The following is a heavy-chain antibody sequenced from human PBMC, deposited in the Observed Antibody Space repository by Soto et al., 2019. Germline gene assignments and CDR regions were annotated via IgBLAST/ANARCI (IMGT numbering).Heavy chain of an antibody. D-gene: IGHD4-17*01. CDR3: ARDGHGDYTPNGDPDAFDI. J-gene: IGHJ3*02. V-gene: IGHV4-31*03. Sequence: SETLSLTCTVSGGSISSGGYYWSWIRQHPGKGLEWIGYIYYSGSTYYNPSLKSRVTISVDTSKNQFSLKLSSVTAADTAVYYCARDGHGDYTPNGDPDAFDIWGQGTMVTVSS. CDR2: IYYSGST. CDR1: GGSISSGGYY.